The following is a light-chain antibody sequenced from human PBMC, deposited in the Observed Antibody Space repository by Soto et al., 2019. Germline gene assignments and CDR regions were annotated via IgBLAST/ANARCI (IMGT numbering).Light chain of an antibody. Sequence: SYELTQPPSVSLAPGQTARITCGGNNIGSKSVHWYQQKPGQAPVMVVSDDSDRPSGIPERFSGSNSGNTATLTISRVEPGDEADYYCQVWDSGSDQVYVFGTGTKLTVL. CDR2: DDS. J-gene: IGLJ1*01. V-gene: IGLV3-21*02. CDR3: QVWDSGSDQVYV. CDR1: NIGSKS.